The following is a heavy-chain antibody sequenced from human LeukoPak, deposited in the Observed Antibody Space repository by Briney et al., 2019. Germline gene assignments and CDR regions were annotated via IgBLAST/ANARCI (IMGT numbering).Heavy chain of an antibody. CDR2: IKSKTDGGTT. CDR3: TTDLYYYDSSGYYPTGDY. CDR1: GFTFSNAW. Sequence: PGGSLRLSCAASGFTFSNAWMSWVRQAPGKGLEWVGRIKSKTDGGTTDYAAPVKGRFTISRDDSKNTLYLQMNSLKTEDTAVYYCTTDLYYYDSSGYYPTGDYWGQGTLVTVPS. J-gene: IGHJ4*02. D-gene: IGHD3-22*01. V-gene: IGHV3-15*01.